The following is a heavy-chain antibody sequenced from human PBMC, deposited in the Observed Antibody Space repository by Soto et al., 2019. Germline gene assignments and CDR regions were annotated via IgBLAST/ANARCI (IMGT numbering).Heavy chain of an antibody. Sequence: SVKVSCKASGGTFSSYTISWVRQAPGQGLEWMGRIIPILDIANYAQKFQGRVTITADKSTSTAYMELSSLRSEDTAVYYCASSTGSSWVYFDYWGQGTLVTVSS. D-gene: IGHD6-13*01. J-gene: IGHJ4*02. CDR1: GGTFSSYT. CDR3: ASSTGSSWVYFDY. CDR2: IIPILDIA. V-gene: IGHV1-69*02.